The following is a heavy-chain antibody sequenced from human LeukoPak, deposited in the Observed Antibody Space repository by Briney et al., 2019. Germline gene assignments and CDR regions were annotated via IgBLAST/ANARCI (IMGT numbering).Heavy chain of an antibody. CDR1: GFTFSNYA. CDR2: ISGSGGST. CDR3: GKRSGSSSWTYFDY. Sequence: GGSLRLSCAASGFTFSNYAMSWVRQAPGKGLEWVSAISGSGGSTYYADSVKGRFTISRDNSKNTLYLQMNSLRAEDTAVYYCGKRSGSSSWTYFDYWGQGTLVTVSS. V-gene: IGHV3-23*01. D-gene: IGHD6-13*01. J-gene: IGHJ4*02.